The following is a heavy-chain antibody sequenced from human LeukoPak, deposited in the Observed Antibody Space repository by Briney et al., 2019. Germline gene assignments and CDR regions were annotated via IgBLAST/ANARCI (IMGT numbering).Heavy chain of an antibody. CDR1: GYYFSRYW. CDR3: AREFSTGILLDY. Sequence: PGGSLRLSCAASGYYFSRYWMHWVRQAPGEGLVWVSRISTDGSSTTYADSVKGRFTISRDNAKNTLYLQMNSLRAEDTAVYYCAREFSTGILLDYWGQGTLVTVSS. J-gene: IGHJ4*02. CDR2: ISTDGSST. V-gene: IGHV3-74*01.